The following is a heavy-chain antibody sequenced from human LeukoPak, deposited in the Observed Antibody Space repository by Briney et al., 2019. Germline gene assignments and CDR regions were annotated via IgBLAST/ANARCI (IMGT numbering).Heavy chain of an antibody. V-gene: IGHV1-69*13. CDR1: GGTFSSYA. D-gene: IGHD2-2*01. CDR2: IIPISGTA. Sequence: ASVKVSCKASGGTFSSYAISWVRQAPGQGLEWMGGIIPISGTANYAQKFQGRVTITADESTSTAYMELSSLRSEDTAVYYCARDDARVLGLYGMDVWGQGTTVTVSS. J-gene: IGHJ6*02. CDR3: ARDDARVLGLYGMDV.